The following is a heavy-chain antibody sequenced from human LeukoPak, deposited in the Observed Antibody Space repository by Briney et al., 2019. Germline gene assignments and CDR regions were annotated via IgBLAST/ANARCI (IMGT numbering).Heavy chain of an antibody. V-gene: IGHV1-2*02. J-gene: IGHJ4*02. CDR2: INPKTGGT. Sequence: ASVKVSCRASGYTFTDSYMHWVRQAPGQGLEWMGWINPKTGGTNYAQRFQGRVTMTRDTSIRTAYMELNSLRSDDTAVYYCARDGRLTIFVRGIITEGSPPKNWGQGTLVTVSS. CDR1: GYTFTDSY. CDR3: ARDGRLTIFVRGIITEGSPPKN. D-gene: IGHD3-10*01.